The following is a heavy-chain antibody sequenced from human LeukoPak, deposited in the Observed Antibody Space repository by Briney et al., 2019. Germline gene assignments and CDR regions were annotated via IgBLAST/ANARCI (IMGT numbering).Heavy chain of an antibody. D-gene: IGHD4-17*01. V-gene: IGHV3-30*02. CDR1: GFTFSSYG. J-gene: IGHJ4*02. CDR3: AKGGSKMTTGYFDY. CDR2: IRYDGSNK. Sequence: GGSLRLSCAASGFTFSSYGMHWVRQAPGKGLEWVAFIRYDGSNKYYADSVKGRFTTSRDNSKNTLYLQMNSLRAEDTAVYYCAKGGSKMTTGYFDYWGQGTLVTVSS.